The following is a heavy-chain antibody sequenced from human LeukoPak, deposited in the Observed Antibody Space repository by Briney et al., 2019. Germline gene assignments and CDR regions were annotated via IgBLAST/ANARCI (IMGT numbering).Heavy chain of an antibody. CDR2: IYTSGST. Sequence: SQTLSLTCTVSGGSISSGSYYWSWIRQPAGEGLEWIGRIYTSGSTNYNPSLKSRVTISVDTSKNQFSLKLSSVTAADTAVYYCARERGRDIVVVPAAEFDYWGQGTLVTVSS. D-gene: IGHD2-2*01. V-gene: IGHV4-61*02. J-gene: IGHJ4*02. CDR3: ARERGRDIVVVPAAEFDY. CDR1: GGSISSGSYY.